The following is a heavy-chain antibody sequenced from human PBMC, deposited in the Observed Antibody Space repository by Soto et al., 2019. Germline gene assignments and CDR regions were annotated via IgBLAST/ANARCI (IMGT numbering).Heavy chain of an antibody. CDR2: MYNTGST. Sequence: QVQLQESGPGLVKPSETLSLTCTVSGGSISGYYWSWIRQPPGKGLEWIGYMYNTGSTVYNPSFKSRVTISVDTSKNQFSLKLNSVTAADTAVYYCGRDLWGYCGTDCYPLDVWGQGTTVTVSS. J-gene: IGHJ6*02. CDR3: GRDLWGYCGTDCYPLDV. V-gene: IGHV4-59*01. D-gene: IGHD2-21*02. CDR1: GGSISGYY.